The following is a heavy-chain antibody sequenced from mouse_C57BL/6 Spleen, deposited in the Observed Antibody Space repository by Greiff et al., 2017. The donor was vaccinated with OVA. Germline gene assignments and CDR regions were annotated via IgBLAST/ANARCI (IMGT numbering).Heavy chain of an antibody. J-gene: IGHJ2*01. V-gene: IGHV1-26*01. CDR3: AKCIWDNGNDYFDY. Sequence: EVQLQQSGPELVKPGASVKISRKASGYTFSDYYMYWVKQSHGKSLEWIGDINPNKGGTSYNQKSKGKATLTVDKSSSTAYMELRSLTSEDTAVYYCAKCIWDNGNDYFDYWGQGTTLTVSS. CDR2: INPNKGGT. CDR1: GYTFSDYY. D-gene: IGHD4-1*01.